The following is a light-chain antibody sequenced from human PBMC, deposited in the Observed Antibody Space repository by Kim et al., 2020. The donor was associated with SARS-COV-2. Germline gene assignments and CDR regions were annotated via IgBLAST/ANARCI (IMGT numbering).Light chain of an antibody. J-gene: IGKJ2*03. CDR3: QQSYSDPYS. Sequence: SASVGDRVTITCRASQSISRYLNWYQHEPGKVPKLLIYAASNLQSGVPSRFSGSASGTDFTLTISSLQREDFATYYCQQSYSDPYSFGQGTNLEIK. CDR2: AAS. CDR1: QSISRY. V-gene: IGKV1-39*01.